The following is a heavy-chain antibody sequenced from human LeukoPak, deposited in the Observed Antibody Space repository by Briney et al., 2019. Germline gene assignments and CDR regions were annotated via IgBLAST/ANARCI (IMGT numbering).Heavy chain of an antibody. D-gene: IGHD3-9*01. V-gene: IGHV3-7*03. CDR3: ARAGYDLLTLAPDPANDY. CDR1: GFTFSSYW. CDR2: INHNGNVN. J-gene: IGHJ4*02. Sequence: GGSLRLSCAASGFTFSSYWMNWARQAPGKGLEWVASINHNGNVNYYVDSVKGRFTISRDNAKNSLYLQMSNLRAEDTAVYYCARAGYDLLTLAPDPANDYWGQGTLVTVSS.